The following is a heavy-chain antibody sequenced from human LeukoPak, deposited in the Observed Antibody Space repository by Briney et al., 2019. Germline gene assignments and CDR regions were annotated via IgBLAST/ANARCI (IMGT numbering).Heavy chain of an antibody. CDR2: IYRSGDT. CDR3: AGAEYYGSSIDY. D-gene: IGHD3-16*01. J-gene: IGHJ4*02. CDR1: GFIVNKLY. Sequence: EPGGSLRLSCAASGFIVNKLYMNWVRQAPRKGLEWVSIIYRSGDTYYGDSVKGRFTISRDSSKNTLHLQMNSLRVEDTAIYYCAGAEYYGSSIDYWGQGTLVTVSS. V-gene: IGHV3-53*01.